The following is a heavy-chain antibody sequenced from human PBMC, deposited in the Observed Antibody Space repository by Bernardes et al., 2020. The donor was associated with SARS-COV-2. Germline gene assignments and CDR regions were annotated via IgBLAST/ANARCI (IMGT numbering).Heavy chain of an antibody. Sequence: GSLRLSCAASGFTVSSNYMSWVRQAPGKGLEGVSVIYSGGSTYYADSVKGQFTISRDNSKNTLYLQMNSLRAEDTAVYYCARGAPGTGLDYWGQGTLVTVSS. CDR2: IYSGGST. CDR3: ARGAPGTGLDY. J-gene: IGHJ4*02. V-gene: IGHV3-53*01. CDR1: GFTVSSNY. D-gene: IGHD2-8*02.